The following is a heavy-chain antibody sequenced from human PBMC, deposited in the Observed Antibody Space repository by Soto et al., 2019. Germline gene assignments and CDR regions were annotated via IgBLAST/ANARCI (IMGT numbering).Heavy chain of an antibody. V-gene: IGHV3-48*02. CDR1: GFTFSSYS. CDR2: ISSSSSTI. Sequence: GSLRLSCAASGFTFSSYSMNWVRQAPGKGREWVSYISSSSSTIYYADSVKGRFTISRDNAKNSLYLQMNSLRDEDTAVYYCARADMIWFGGGWGSYYYGMDVWGQGTTVTVS. CDR3: ARADMIWFGGGWGSYYYGMDV. D-gene: IGHD3-16*01. J-gene: IGHJ6*02.